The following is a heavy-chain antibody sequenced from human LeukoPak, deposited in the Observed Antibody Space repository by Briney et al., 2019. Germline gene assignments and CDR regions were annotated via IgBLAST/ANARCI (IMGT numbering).Heavy chain of an antibody. CDR2: ISSSGSTI. Sequence: GGSLRLSCAASGFTFSSYEMNWVRQAPGKGLEWVSYISSSGSTIYYANSVKGRFTISRDNAKNSLYLQMNSLRAEDTALYYCARPDRGYYYVFDYWGQGTLVTVSS. CDR1: GFTFSSYE. D-gene: IGHD1-26*01. V-gene: IGHV3-48*03. CDR3: ARPDRGYYYVFDY. J-gene: IGHJ4*02.